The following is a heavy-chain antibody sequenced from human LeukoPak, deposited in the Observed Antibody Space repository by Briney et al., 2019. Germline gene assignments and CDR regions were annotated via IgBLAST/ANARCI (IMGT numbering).Heavy chain of an antibody. D-gene: IGHD3-3*01. Sequence: PGGSLRLSCAASEFTFSSYWMSWVRQAPGKGLEWVANIKGDVSEKYYVDSVKGRFTISRDNAKNSLYLQMNSLRAEDTAVYYCARAPRPRWEYYDFWSGYLSPYYYYYMDVWGKGTTVTVSS. CDR1: EFTFSSYW. CDR2: IKGDVSEK. J-gene: IGHJ6*03. V-gene: IGHV3-7*01. CDR3: ARAPRPRWEYYDFWSGYLSPYYYYYMDV.